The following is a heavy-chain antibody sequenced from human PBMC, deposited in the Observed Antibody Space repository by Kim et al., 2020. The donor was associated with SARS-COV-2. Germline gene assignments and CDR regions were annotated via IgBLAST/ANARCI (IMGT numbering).Heavy chain of an antibody. V-gene: IGHV4-28*01. CDR2: IYYSGST. CDR3: ARRFTMVRGVSEKNWFDP. D-gene: IGHD3-10*01. J-gene: IGHJ5*02. Sequence: SETLSLTCAVSGYSISSSNWWGWIRQPPGKGLEWIGYIYYSGSTYYNPSLKSRVTMSVDTSKNQFSLKLSSVTAVDTAVYYCARRFTMVRGVSEKNWFDPWGQGTLVTVSS. CDR1: GYSISSSNW.